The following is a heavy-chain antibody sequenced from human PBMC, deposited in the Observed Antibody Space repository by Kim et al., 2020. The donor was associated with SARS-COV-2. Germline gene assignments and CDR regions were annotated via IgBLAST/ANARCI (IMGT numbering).Heavy chain of an antibody. J-gene: IGHJ4*02. CDR3: ARDGKYSYEPFDY. D-gene: IGHD5-18*01. CDR2: IYYSGST. V-gene: IGHV4-59*13. Sequence: SETLSLTCTVSGGSISSYYWSWIRQPPGKGLEWIGYIYYSGSTNYNPSLKSRVTISVDTSKKQFSLKLSSVTAADTAVYYCARDGKYSYEPFDYWGQGTLVTVSS. CDR1: GGSISSYY.